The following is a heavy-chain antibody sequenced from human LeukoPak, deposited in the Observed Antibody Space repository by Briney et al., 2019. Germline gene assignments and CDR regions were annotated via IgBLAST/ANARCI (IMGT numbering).Heavy chain of an antibody. V-gene: IGHV3-43*02. Sequence: GGSLRLSCAASGFTFDDYAMHWVRQAPGKGLEWVSLISGDGGSTYYADSVKGRFTISRDNAKNSLYLQMNSLRVEDTAVYYCARDNAATVTPYSFYAMDVWGLGTTVTVSS. J-gene: IGHJ6*02. CDR3: ARDNAATVTPYSFYAMDV. CDR2: ISGDGGST. D-gene: IGHD4-17*01. CDR1: GFTFDDYA.